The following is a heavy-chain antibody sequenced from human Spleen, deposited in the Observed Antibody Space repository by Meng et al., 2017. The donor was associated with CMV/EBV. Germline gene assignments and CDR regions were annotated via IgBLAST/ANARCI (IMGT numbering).Heavy chain of an antibody. V-gene: IGHV3-21*04. J-gene: IGHJ6*02. D-gene: IGHD3-10*01. CDR2: ISSSSSYI. CDR1: GFTFSSYS. Sequence: GGSLRLSCAASGFTFSSYSMNWVRQAPGKGLEWVSSISSSSSYIYYADSVKGRFTISRDNAKNSLYLQMNSLRTEDTALYYCAKDMVRGVITGRYYYGMDVWGQGTTVTVSS. CDR3: AKDMVRGVITGRYYYGMDV.